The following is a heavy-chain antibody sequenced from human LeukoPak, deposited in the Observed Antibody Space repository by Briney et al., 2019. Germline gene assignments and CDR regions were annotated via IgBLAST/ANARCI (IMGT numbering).Heavy chain of an antibody. D-gene: IGHD4-23*01. CDR3: AKDPNGDYVGAFDF. V-gene: IGHV3-30-3*01. J-gene: IGHJ3*01. CDR2: ISYDGSNK. Sequence: PGRSLRLSCAASGFTFSSYAMHWVRQAPGKGLEWVAVISYDGSNKYYADSVKGRFTISRDNSKNTLYLQMNSLRAEDTAMYYCAKDPNGDYVGAFDFWGQGTLVTVSS. CDR1: GFTFSSYA.